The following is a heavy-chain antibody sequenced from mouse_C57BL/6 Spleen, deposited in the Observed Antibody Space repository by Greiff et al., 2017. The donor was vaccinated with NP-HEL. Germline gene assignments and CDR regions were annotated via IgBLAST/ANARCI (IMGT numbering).Heavy chain of an antibody. CDR2: IDPSDSYT. CDR1: GYTFTSYW. Sequence: QVQLQQPGAELVRPGTSVKLSCKASGYTFTSYWMHWVKQRPGQGLEWIGVIDPSDSYTNYNQKFKGKATLTVDISSSTAYMQLSSLTSEDSAVYYCARDYPMDYWGQGTSVTVSS. V-gene: IGHV1-59*01. CDR3: ARDYPMDY. J-gene: IGHJ4*01.